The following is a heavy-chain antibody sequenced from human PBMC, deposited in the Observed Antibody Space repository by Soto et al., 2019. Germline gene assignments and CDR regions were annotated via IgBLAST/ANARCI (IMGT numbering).Heavy chain of an antibody. CDR2: ISGSGTST. CDR1: GFTLSSYA. J-gene: IGHJ4*02. CDR3: AKDRYSSSRIFDY. Sequence: GGSLRLSCAASGFTLSSYAMSWVRQAPGKGLEWVAAISGSGTSTYYAGSVKGRFTISKDNSKNTLYLQMNSLRAEDTAVYYCAKDRYSSSRIFDYWGQGTLVTVSS. D-gene: IGHD6-19*01. V-gene: IGHV3-23*01.